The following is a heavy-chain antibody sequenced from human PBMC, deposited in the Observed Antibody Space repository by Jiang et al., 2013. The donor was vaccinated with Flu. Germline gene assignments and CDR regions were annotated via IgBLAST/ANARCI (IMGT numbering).Heavy chain of an antibody. D-gene: IGHD1-26*01. Sequence: GAEVKKPGESLRISCKGSGYSFTSYWITWVRQMPGKGLEWMGRIDPSDSYTNYSPSFQGHVTISADKSISTAYLQWSSLKASDTAMYYCARHPVSGSYYRSSIPDYWGQGTLVTVSS. CDR1: GYSFTSYW. J-gene: IGHJ4*02. V-gene: IGHV5-10-1*01. CDR2: IDPSDSYT. CDR3: ARHPVSGSYYRSSIPDY.